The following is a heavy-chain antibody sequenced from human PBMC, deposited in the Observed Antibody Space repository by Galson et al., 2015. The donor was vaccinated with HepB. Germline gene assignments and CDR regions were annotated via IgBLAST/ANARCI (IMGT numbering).Heavy chain of an antibody. J-gene: IGHJ4*02. CDR1: GFTFSDYY. D-gene: IGHD1-26*01. Sequence: SLRLSCAASGFTFSDYYMSWIRQAPGKGLEWVSYISSSGSTIYYADSVKGRFTISRDNAKNSLYLQMNSLRAEDTAVYYCARGPTALVRELRGAFDYWGQGTLVTVSS. V-gene: IGHV3-11*04. CDR2: ISSSGSTI. CDR3: ARGPTALVRELRGAFDY.